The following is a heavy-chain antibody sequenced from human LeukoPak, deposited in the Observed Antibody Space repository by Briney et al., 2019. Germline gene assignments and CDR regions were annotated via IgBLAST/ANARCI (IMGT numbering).Heavy chain of an antibody. CDR2: ISDSGGST. V-gene: IGHV3-23*01. CDR1: GITLSNYG. D-gene: IGHD3-22*01. CDR3: AERGVVIRVILVGFHKEAYYFDS. J-gene: IGHJ4*02. Sequence: GGSLRLSCAVSGITLSNYGMSWVRQAPGKGLEWVAGISDSGGSTNYADSVKGRFTISRDNPKSTLYLQMNSLRAEDTAVYFCAERGVVIRVILVGFHKEAYYFDSWGQGALVTVSS.